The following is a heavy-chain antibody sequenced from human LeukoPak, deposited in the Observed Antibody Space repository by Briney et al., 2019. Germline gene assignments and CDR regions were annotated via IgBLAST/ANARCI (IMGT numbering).Heavy chain of an antibody. V-gene: IGHV3-13*01. CDR1: GFTFTFHD. Sequence: GGSLRLSCVASGFTFTFHDIHWVRQPAGKGLEWVSTMGTTADTLYADSVQGRFTISRDNARNTVYLQMSSLRVEDTAIYFCAREEHRLAEAGTSAFDLGGQGTLVTVSP. CDR2: MGTTADT. J-gene: IGHJ3*01. D-gene: IGHD6-13*01. CDR3: AREEHRLAEAGTSAFDL.